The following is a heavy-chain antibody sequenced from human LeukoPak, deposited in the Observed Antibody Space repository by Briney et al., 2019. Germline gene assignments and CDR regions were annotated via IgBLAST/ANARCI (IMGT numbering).Heavy chain of an antibody. J-gene: IGHJ4*02. CDR2: INHSGST. CDR3: AGYYYDTSSLGPLTDY. V-gene: IGHV4-34*01. Sequence: SETLSLTCAVYGGSFSGYYWSWIRQPPGKGLEGIGEINHSGSTNYNPSVKSRVTISVDTSKNQFSLKLSSATAPAKAVYYCAGYYYDTSSLGPLTDYWGPGTLVTVSS. CDR1: GGSFSGYY. D-gene: IGHD3-22*01.